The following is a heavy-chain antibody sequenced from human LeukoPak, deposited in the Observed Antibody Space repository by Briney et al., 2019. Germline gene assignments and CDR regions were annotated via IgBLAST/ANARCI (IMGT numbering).Heavy chain of an antibody. V-gene: IGHV4-34*01. J-gene: IGHJ3*02. Sequence: SETLSLTCAVYGGSFSGYYWSWIRQPPGKGLEWIGEINHSGSTNYNPSLKSRVTISVDTSKNQFSLKLSSVTAADTAVYYCARILRGLYDSSGYHTPRDAFDIWGQGTMVTVSS. CDR3: ARILRGLYDSSGYHTPRDAFDI. CDR2: INHSGST. D-gene: IGHD3-22*01. CDR1: GGSFSGYY.